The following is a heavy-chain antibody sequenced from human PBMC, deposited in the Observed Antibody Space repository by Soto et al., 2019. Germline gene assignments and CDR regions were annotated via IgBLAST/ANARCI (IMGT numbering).Heavy chain of an antibody. D-gene: IGHD2-8*01. J-gene: IGHJ4*02. CDR2: ISGSGDTK. Sequence: VQLVESGGGVVQPGRSLRLSCAASGFTFSSYGMHWVRQAPGKGLEWVSFISGSGDTKYYADSVKGRFTISRDNAKNSLYLQMSSLRDEDTAVYYCAKYCSSDVCFDYWGQGTLVTVSS. CDR1: GFTFSSYG. CDR3: AKYCSSDVCFDY. V-gene: IGHV3-48*02.